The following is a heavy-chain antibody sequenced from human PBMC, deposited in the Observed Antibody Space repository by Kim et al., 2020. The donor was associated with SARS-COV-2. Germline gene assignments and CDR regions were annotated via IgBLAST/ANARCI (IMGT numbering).Heavy chain of an antibody. V-gene: IGHV4-34*01. CDR3: ARVPVVVVPAATYGMDV. D-gene: IGHD2-2*01. Sequence: KSRVTISVDTSKNQFALKLSSVTAADTAVYYCARVPVVVVPAATYGMDVWGQGTTVTVSS. J-gene: IGHJ6*02.